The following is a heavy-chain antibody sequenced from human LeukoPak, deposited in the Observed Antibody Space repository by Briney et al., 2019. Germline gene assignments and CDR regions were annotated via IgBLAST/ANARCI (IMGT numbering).Heavy chain of an antibody. V-gene: IGHV5-51*01. CDR3: ARQRVMGATRGNFDY. CDR2: IYPGDSDT. Sequence: GESLKISCKGSGYSVTTYWIGWVRQMPGEGLEWMGIIYPGDSDTRYSPSFQVQVTISADKSIGTAYLQWSSLKASDTAMYYCARQRVMGATRGNFDYWGQGTLVTVSS. J-gene: IGHJ4*02. CDR1: GYSVTTYW. D-gene: IGHD1-26*01.